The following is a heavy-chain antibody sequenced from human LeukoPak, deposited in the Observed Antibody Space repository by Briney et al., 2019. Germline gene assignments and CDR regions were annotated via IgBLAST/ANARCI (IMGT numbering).Heavy chain of an antibody. D-gene: IGHD6-6*01. CDR3: ARGRAARRGDFDY. Sequence: SETLSLTCTVSGGSISSGDYYWSWIRQPPGKGLEWIGYIYYSGSTYYNPSLKSRVTISVDTSKNQFSLKLSSVTAANTAVYYCARGRAARRGDFDYWGRGTLVTVSS. CDR1: GGSISSGDYY. V-gene: IGHV4-30-4*01. J-gene: IGHJ4*02. CDR2: IYYSGST.